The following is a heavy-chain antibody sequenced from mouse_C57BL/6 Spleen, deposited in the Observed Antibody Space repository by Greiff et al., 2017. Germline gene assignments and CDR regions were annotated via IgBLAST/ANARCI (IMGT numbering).Heavy chain of an antibody. J-gene: IGHJ2*01. CDR3: ARSLYGNYVGY. D-gene: IGHD2-1*01. V-gene: IGHV3-8*01. CDR1: GYSITSDY. Sequence: EVKLEESGPGLAKPSQTLSLTCSVTGYSITSDYWNWIRKFPGNKLEYMGYISYSGSTYYTPSLKSLISITRDTSKNQYYLQLNSVTTEDTATYDCARSLYGNYVGYWGQGTTLTVSS. CDR2: ISYSGST.